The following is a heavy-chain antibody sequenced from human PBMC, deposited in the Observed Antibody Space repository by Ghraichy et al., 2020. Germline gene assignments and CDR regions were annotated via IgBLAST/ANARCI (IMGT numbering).Heavy chain of an antibody. CDR2: IYHGGTT. CDR1: GGSLSSGAYS. CDR3: ARGENYYDSSGDNWFDP. V-gene: IGHV4-30-2*01. Sequence: SETLSLTCAVSGGSLSSGAYSWTWIRQPPGKGLEWIGYIYHGGTTYYNPSLKSRVTISIDRSKNQFSLKLTSVTAADTAVYYCARGENYYDSSGDNWFDPWGQGTLVTVSS. J-gene: IGHJ5*02. D-gene: IGHD3-22*01.